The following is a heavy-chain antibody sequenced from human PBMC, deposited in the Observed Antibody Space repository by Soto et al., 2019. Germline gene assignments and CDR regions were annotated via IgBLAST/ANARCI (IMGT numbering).Heavy chain of an antibody. V-gene: IGHV3-30-3*01. J-gene: IGHJ4*02. CDR1: GFTFSSYA. CDR3: ARSLRFLEWLLDPFDY. CDR2: ISYDGSNK. D-gene: IGHD3-3*01. Sequence: GGSLRLSCAASGFTFSSYAMHWVRQAPGKGLEWVAVISYDGSNKYYADSVKGRFTISRDNSKNTLYLQMNSLRAEDTAVYYCARSLRFLEWLLDPFDYWGQGTLVTVSS.